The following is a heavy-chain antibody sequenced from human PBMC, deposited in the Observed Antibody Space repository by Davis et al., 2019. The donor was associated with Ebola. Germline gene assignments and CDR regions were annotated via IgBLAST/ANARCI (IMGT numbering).Heavy chain of an antibody. D-gene: IGHD3-3*01. V-gene: IGHV1-69*13. CDR3: ATAENSFGVVLRHYFES. Sequence: SVKVSCKASGDTFGTNAVIWVRQAPGQGLEWMGELIPFFATPSYSQKFQGRVTITADESTATAYMELSGLGSEDSAIYYCATAENSFGVVLRHYFESWGQGTLVTVSA. CDR1: GDTFGTNA. J-gene: IGHJ4*02. CDR2: LIPFFATP.